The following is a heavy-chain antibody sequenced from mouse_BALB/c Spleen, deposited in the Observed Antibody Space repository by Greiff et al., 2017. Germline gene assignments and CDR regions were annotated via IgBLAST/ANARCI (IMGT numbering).Heavy chain of an antibody. D-gene: IGHD2-4*01. CDR3: ARHRDYDWFAY. J-gene: IGHJ3*01. CDR2: ISNGGGST. CDR1: GFTFSSYT. V-gene: IGHV5-12-2*01. Sequence: DVKLVESGGGLVQPGGSLKLSCAASGFTFSSYTMSWVRQTPEKRLEWVAYISNGGGSTYYPDTVKGRFTISRDNAKNTLYLQMSSLKSEDTAMYYCARHRDYDWFAYWGQGTLVTVSA.